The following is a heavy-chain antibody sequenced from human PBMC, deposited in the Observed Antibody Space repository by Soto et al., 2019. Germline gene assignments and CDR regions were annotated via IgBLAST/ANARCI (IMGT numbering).Heavy chain of an antibody. CDR2: IKGDETTL. J-gene: IGHJ4*02. V-gene: IGHV3-74*01. D-gene: IGHD3-10*01. Sequence: EVQVMESGGGLVQPGGSLRLSCAVSGFTFNSYWMHWVRQAPGKGLELVSRIKGDETTLNYADFVKGRFTISRDNAKNTVYLQMNSLRAEDTALYFCARGGLGSYLLDHWGQGALVTVSS. CDR1: GFTFNSYW. CDR3: ARGGLGSYLLDH.